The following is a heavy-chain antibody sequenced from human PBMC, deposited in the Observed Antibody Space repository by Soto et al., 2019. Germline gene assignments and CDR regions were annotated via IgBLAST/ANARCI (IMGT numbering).Heavy chain of an antibody. CDR3: ARSSSSWYNWFDP. CDR2: IDWDDDK. V-gene: IGHV2-70*04. CDR1: GFSLSTSGMR. D-gene: IGHD6-13*01. Sequence: VSGPTLVNPXQTLTLTCTFSGFSLSTSGMRVSWIRQPPGKALEWLARIDWDDDKFYSTSLKTRLTISKDTSKNQVVITMTNMDPVDTATYYCARSSSSWYNWFDPWGQGTLVTVSS. J-gene: IGHJ5*02.